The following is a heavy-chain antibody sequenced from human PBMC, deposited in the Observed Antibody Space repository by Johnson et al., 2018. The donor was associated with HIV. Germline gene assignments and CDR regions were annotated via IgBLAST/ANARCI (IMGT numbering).Heavy chain of an antibody. CDR2: ISSRATTI. V-gene: IGHV3-11*04. CDR1: GFTFSDYY. Sequence: QVQLVESGGGLVQPGRSLRLSCAASGFTFSDYYMNWVRQAPGKGLEWVSYISSRATTIYYADSVKGRFTISRDNAKNSLYLQMNSLRVEDTAVYYCAKSDYPGIAVAGSAYDDAFDIWGQGTMVTVSS. J-gene: IGHJ3*02. CDR3: AKSDYPGIAVAGSAYDDAFDI. D-gene: IGHD6-19*01.